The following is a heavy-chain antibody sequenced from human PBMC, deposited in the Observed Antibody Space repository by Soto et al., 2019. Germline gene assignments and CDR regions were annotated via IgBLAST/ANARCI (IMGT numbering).Heavy chain of an antibody. D-gene: IGHD6-13*01. Sequence: ASVKVSCKASGYTFTSHAMHWVRQAPGQRLEWMGWINAGNGNTKYSQKFQGRVTITRDTSASTAFMELSSLRSEDTAVYYCARGSGYSSSWRYGFDIWGQGTMVTVSS. V-gene: IGHV1-3*01. CDR3: ARGSGYSSSWRYGFDI. CDR2: INAGNGNT. CDR1: GYTFTSHA. J-gene: IGHJ3*02.